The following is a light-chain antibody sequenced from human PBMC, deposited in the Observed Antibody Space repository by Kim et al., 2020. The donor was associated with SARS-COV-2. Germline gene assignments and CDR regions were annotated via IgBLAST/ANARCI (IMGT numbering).Light chain of an antibody. V-gene: IGLV2-14*03. CDR1: SSDVGGYKY. J-gene: IGLJ2*01. Sequence: GQSITFSFTGTSSDVGGYKYVSWYQQHPGKAPKLMIYAVSNRPSGVSNRFSGSKSGNTASLTISGLQAEDEADYYCSSYTSSSTLLFGGGTQLTVL. CDR3: SSYTSSSTLL. CDR2: AVS.